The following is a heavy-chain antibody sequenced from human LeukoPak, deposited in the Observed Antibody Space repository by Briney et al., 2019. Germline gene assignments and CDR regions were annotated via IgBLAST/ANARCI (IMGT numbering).Heavy chain of an antibody. Sequence: PGRSLRLSCAASGFTFSSSGMHWVRQAPGKGLEWVALIWYDGSIKYYTDSVKGRFTISRDKSKNTLYLQMNSLRVEDTAIYYCAKGSFSGWGHLDCWGQGALVTVSS. V-gene: IGHV3-33*03. J-gene: IGHJ4*02. CDR1: GFTFSSSG. CDR3: AKGSFSGWGHLDC. CDR2: IWYDGSIK. D-gene: IGHD6-19*01.